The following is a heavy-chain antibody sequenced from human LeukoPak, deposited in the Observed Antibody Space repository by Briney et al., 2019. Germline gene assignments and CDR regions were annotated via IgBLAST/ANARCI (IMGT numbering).Heavy chain of an antibody. J-gene: IGHJ4*02. V-gene: IGHV4-59*01. CDR3: ARDVLRQQLGRGFDY. Sequence: SETLSLTCTVSGDSISSYYWSWIRQPPGQGLEWIGYIFYTGSTNYNPSLKSRVTISIDMSKNNFSLKLTSVTAADTAVYYCARDVLRQQLGRGFDYWGQGTLVTVSS. CDR2: IFYTGST. D-gene: IGHD6-13*01. CDR1: GDSISSYY.